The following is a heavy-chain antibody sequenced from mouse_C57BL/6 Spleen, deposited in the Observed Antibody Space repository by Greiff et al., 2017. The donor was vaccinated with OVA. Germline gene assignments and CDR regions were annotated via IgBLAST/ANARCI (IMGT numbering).Heavy chain of an antibody. Sequence: QVQLKQPGAELVKPGASVKLSCKASGYTFTSYWMHWVKQRPGRGLEWIGRIDPNSGGTKYNEKFKSKATLTVDKPSSTAYMQLSSLTSEDSAVYDCAREGGYGNYVPYYAMDYWGQGTSVTVSS. CDR3: AREGGYGNYVPYYAMDY. J-gene: IGHJ4*01. CDR2: IDPNSGGT. V-gene: IGHV1-72*01. D-gene: IGHD2-1*01. CDR1: GYTFTSYW.